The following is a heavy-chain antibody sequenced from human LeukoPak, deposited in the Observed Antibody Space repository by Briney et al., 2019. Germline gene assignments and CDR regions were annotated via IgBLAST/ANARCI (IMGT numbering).Heavy chain of an antibody. J-gene: IGHJ4*02. CDR2: TYYRSKWYN. D-gene: IGHD6-19*01. Sequence: SQTLSLTCAISGDSVSSNSAAWNWIRQSPSRGLEWLGRTYYRSKWYNDYAVSVKSRIIINPDTLKNQVSLQLNSVTPEDTAAYYCTRSDCSSGRCPGFDNWGQGTLVTVSS. CDR3: TRSDCSSGRCPGFDN. V-gene: IGHV6-1*01. CDR1: GDSVSSNSAA.